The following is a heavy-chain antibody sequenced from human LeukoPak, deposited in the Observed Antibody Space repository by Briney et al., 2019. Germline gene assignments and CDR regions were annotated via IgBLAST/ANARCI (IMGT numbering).Heavy chain of an antibody. J-gene: IGHJ4*02. CDR3: ASGVVNEDY. CDR2: ISYDGSNK. Sequence: GGSLRLSCAASGFTFSSYAMHWVRQAPGKGLEWVAVISYDGSNKYYADSVKGRFTTSRDNSKNTLYLQMNSLRAEDTAVYYCASGVVNEDYWGQGTLVTVSS. CDR1: GFTFSSYA. D-gene: IGHD2/OR15-2a*01. V-gene: IGHV3-30*01.